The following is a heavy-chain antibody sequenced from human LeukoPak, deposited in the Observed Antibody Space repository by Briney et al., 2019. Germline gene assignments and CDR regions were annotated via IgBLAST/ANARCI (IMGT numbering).Heavy chain of an antibody. CDR3: AFRYSGYVAN. CDR2: ISASGAGT. D-gene: IGHD5-12*01. CDR1: GFTFSSYA. V-gene: IGHV3-23*01. J-gene: IGHJ4*02. Sequence: PGGSLRLSCAASGFTFSSYAMRWFRQAPAKGLEWVSSISASGAGTYYADSVKGRFTISRDNAKNTLYLQMNSLRAEDTAVYYCAFRYSGYVANWGQGTLVTVSS.